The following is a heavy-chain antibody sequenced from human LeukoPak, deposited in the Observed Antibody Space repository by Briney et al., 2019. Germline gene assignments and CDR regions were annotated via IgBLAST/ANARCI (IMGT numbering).Heavy chain of an antibody. J-gene: IGHJ6*03. Sequence: GASVKVSCKASGYTFTSYGISWVRQAPGQGLEWMGWISAYNGNTNYAQKLQGRVTMTTDTSTSTAYMELRSLRSDDTAVYYCARTGYSSSWTYYYYYMDVWGKGTTVTVSS. CDR2: ISAYNGNT. CDR1: GYTFTSYG. CDR3: ARTGYSSSWTYYYYYMDV. V-gene: IGHV1-18*01. D-gene: IGHD6-13*01.